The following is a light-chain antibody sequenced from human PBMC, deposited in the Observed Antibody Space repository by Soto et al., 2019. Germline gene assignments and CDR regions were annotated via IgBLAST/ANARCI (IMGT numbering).Light chain of an antibody. CDR2: DIF. CDR3: QQYNSWPLT. CDR1: QSVSSSY. V-gene: IGKV3D-15*01. Sequence: EIVLTHSPGTLSLSPRETSTLSCRASQSVSSSYLAWYQQKPGQAPRLVIYDIFTRATGVPTRISGSGSGTEFTLTISSLQSEDFAVYYCQQYNSWPLTFGGGTKVDIK. J-gene: IGKJ4*01.